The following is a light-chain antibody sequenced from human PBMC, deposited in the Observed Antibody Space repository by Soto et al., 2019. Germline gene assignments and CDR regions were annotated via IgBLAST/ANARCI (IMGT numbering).Light chain of an antibody. CDR1: QSVGRN. Sequence: EIVLTQSPASLSVSPGERVTLSCRASQSVGRNLAWYHQQPGQAPRLLIYATSSRATGVPAKFSGSGSGTEFTLTIDSLQSEDFVLYYCQQYNSWPRTFGQGTKVDIK. CDR2: ATS. V-gene: IGKV3-15*01. CDR3: QQYNSWPRT. J-gene: IGKJ1*01.